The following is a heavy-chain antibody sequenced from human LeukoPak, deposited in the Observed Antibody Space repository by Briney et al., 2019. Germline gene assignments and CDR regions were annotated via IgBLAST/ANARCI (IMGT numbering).Heavy chain of an antibody. CDR1: GGSISSSNW. J-gene: IGHJ6*03. V-gene: IGHV4-4*02. CDR3: ARVRVYCTSSSCYTGHYYYYMDV. Sequence: SETLSLTCAVSGGSISSSNWWSWVRQPPGKGLEWIGRIYISGSTNYNPSLKSRVTISVDTSKNQFSLKLSSVTAADTAVYYCARVRVYCTSSSCYTGHYYYYMDVWGKGTTVTVSS. D-gene: IGHD2-2*02. CDR2: IYISGST.